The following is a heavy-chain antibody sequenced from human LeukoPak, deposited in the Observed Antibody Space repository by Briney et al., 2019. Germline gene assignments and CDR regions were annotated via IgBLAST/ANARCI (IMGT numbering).Heavy chain of an antibody. V-gene: IGHV1-69*13. J-gene: IGHJ6*02. CDR3: ARSSDTAMDYYYYGMDV. CDR1: GGTFSSYA. Sequence: SVKVSCKASGGTFSSYAISWVRQAPGQGLEWMGGIIPIFGTANYAQKFQGRVTITADESTSTAYVELSSLRSEDTAVYYCARSSDTAMDYYYYGMDVWGQGTTVTVSS. D-gene: IGHD5-18*01. CDR2: IIPIFGTA.